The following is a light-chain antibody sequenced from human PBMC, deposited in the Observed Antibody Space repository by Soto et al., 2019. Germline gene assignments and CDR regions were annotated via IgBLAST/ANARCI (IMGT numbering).Light chain of an antibody. CDR1: QSIRSW. J-gene: IGKJ1*01. CDR3: QYYNNYCWT. V-gene: IGKV1-5*03. CDR2: KTS. Sequence: DIQLTQSPSTLSASVGDRVTITCRASQSIRSWLAWYQQKPGKAPKFLIYKTSNLESGVPSRFSGSGSGTEFTLTISSLQPDDFASYYCQYYNNYCWTFGQGTKVEIK.